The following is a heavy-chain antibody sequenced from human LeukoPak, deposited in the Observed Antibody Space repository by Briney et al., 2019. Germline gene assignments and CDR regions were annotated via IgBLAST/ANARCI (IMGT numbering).Heavy chain of an antibody. V-gene: IGHV1-18*01. CDR3: ARDGAFWDIVVVPAAIGQDAFDI. D-gene: IGHD2-2*01. J-gene: IGHJ3*02. Sequence: ASVKVPCKASGYTFTSYGISWVRQAPGQGLEWMGWISAYNGNTNYAQKLQGRVTMTTDTSTSTAYMELRSLRSDDTAVYYCARDGAFWDIVVVPAAIGQDAFDIWGQGTMVTVSS. CDR1: GYTFTSYG. CDR2: ISAYNGNT.